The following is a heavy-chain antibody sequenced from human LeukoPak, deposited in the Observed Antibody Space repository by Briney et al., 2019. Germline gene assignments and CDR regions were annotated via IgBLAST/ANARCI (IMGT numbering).Heavy chain of an antibody. V-gene: IGHV3-23*01. CDR2: ISGSGGST. CDR3: AKNLEGDDYDFWSGYYSGGAFDI. Sequence: GGSLRLSCSAFGFTFSSYAMSWVRQAPGKGLEWVSAISGSGGSTYYADSVKGRFTISRDNSKNTLYLQMNSLRAEDTAVYYCAKNLEGDDYDFWSGYYSGGAFDIWGQGTMVTVSS. J-gene: IGHJ3*02. CDR1: GFTFSSYA. D-gene: IGHD3-3*01.